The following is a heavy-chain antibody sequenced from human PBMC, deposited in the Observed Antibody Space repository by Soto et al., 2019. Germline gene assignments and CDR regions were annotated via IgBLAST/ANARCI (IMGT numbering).Heavy chain of an antibody. D-gene: IGHD6-19*01. CDR3: ARAGGWYVNYYFDY. V-gene: IGHV3-74*01. J-gene: IGHJ4*02. CDR2: INSDGSST. Sequence: PGGSLRLSCAASGFTFSSYWMHWVRQAPGKGLVWVSRINSDGSSTSYADSVKGRFTISRDNAKNTLYLQMNSLRAEDTAVYYCARAGGWYVNYYFDYWGQGTLVTVSS. CDR1: GFTFSSYW.